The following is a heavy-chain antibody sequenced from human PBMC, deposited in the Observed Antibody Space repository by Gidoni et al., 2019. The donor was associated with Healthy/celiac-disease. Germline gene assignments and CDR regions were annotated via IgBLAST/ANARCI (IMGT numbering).Heavy chain of an antibody. CDR2: IRGSGGST. CDR1: GFTFSSHA. J-gene: IGHJ4*02. V-gene: IGHV3-23*01. CDR3: AKDAAGEWELLPGFDY. Sequence: EVQLLESGGGLVQPGGSLRLSCSASGFTFSSHAMSWVRQAPGKGLEWGSAIRGSGGSTYYADSVKGRFTSSRDNSKNTLYLQMNSLRAEDTAVYYCAKDAAGEWELLPGFDYWGQGTLVTVSS. D-gene: IGHD1-26*01.